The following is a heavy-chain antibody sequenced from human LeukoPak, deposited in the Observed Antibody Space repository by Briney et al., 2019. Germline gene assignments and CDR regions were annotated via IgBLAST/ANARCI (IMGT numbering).Heavy chain of an antibody. D-gene: IGHD6-13*01. J-gene: IGHJ4*02. CDR1: GGSFSSGIYY. CDR3: ARLLPIAAAGGHYFDY. V-gene: IGHV4-39*01. CDR2: IYYRGST. Sequence: SETLSLTCNVSGGSFSSGIYYCGWVRQPPGKGLEWIASIYYRGSTYYNQSLKSRVTISVDTSKKQFSLKVTSVTAADTAVYYCARLLPIAAAGGHYFDYWGQGTLVTVSS.